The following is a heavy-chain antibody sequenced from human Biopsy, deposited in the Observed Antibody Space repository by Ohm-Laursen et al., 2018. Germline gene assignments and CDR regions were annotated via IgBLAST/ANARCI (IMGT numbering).Heavy chain of an antibody. CDR3: ARDPLNGHKHFDY. Sequence: SVKVSCKASSYTFTDYNIHWRRQAPGQGLERLGKINCKTGATNYAQKFQGTVTMTTDTSISTAYLALGSLRYADTAIYYCARDPLNGHKHFDYWGQGSLVTVSS. J-gene: IGHJ4*02. CDR1: SYTFTDYN. D-gene: IGHD2-8*01. V-gene: IGHV1-2*02. CDR2: INCKTGAT.